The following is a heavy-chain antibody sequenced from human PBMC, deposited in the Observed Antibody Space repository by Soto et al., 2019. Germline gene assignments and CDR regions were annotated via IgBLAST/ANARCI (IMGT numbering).Heavy chain of an antibody. CDR2: ISGSGDGT. J-gene: IGHJ4*02. CDR3: AKSPGYSNNLYPD. V-gene: IGHV3-23*01. D-gene: IGHD3-16*01. Sequence: PGGSLRLSCVASAFTFSRYAMSWVRQAPGKGLEWVSVISGSGDGTNYADSVKGRFTISRDNSKNTLYLQMNSLRAEDTALYYCAKSPGYSNNLYPDWGQGTLVTGSS. CDR1: AFTFSRYA.